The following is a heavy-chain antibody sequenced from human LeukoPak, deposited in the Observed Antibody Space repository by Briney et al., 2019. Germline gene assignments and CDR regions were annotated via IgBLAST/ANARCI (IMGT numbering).Heavy chain of an antibody. J-gene: IGHJ5*02. D-gene: IGHD3-10*01. CDR1: GYTFTSYG. CDR2: ISAYNGNT. CDR3: ARARDVLLWFGATPGWFDP. Sequence: GASVKVSCKASGYTFTSYGISWVRQAPGQGLEWMGWISAYNGNTNYAQKLQGRVTMTTDTSTSTAYMELRSLRSDDTAVYYCARARDVLLWFGATPGWFDPWGQGTPVTGSS. V-gene: IGHV1-18*01.